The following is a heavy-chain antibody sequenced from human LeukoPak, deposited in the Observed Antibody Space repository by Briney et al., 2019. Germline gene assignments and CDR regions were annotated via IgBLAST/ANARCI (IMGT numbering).Heavy chain of an antibody. CDR2: TSNDGSKK. Sequence: GGSLTLSRAAAGFTVSSNGFDWVRQDPGKGMEWVAVTSNDGSKKSYADSVKGRFTISRDNSKNTVYLQMNSLRSEDTAVYYCARDHQQGIVGDLMDDWGQGTLVTVSS. D-gene: IGHD1-26*01. CDR1: GFTVSSNG. CDR3: ARDHQQGIVGDLMDD. V-gene: IGHV3-30*03. J-gene: IGHJ4*01.